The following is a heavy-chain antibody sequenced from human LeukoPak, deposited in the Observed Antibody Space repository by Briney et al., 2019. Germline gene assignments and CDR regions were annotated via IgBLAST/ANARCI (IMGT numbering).Heavy chain of an antibody. CDR1: GYTFTSYD. Sequence: ASVKVSCKASGYTFTSYDINWVRQATGQGLEWMGWMNPNSGNTGYAQKFQGRVTMTRNTSISTAYMELSSLRSEDTAVYYCARGRAATPYNWFDPWGQGTLVTVSS. J-gene: IGHJ5*02. CDR3: ARGRAATPYNWFDP. V-gene: IGHV1-8*01. CDR2: MNPNSGNT. D-gene: IGHD2-15*01.